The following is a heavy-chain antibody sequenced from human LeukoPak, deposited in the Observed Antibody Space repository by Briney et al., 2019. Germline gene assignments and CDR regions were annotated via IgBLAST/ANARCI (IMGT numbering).Heavy chain of an antibody. CDR1: GGSISSGGYY. Sequence: SETLSLTCAVSGGSISSGGYYWSWIRQPAGKGLEWIGRIHTSGSTNYNSSLKSRVTMSVDTSKNQFSLKLSSVTAADTAVYYCARDSYYYDSSGYHSLDYWGQGTLVTVSS. CDR3: ARDSYYYDSSGYHSLDY. CDR2: IHTSGST. J-gene: IGHJ4*02. V-gene: IGHV4-61*02. D-gene: IGHD3-22*01.